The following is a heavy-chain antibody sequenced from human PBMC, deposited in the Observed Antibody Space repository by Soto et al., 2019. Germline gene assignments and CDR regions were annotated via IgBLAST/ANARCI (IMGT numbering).Heavy chain of an antibody. CDR1: GDTFSSYA. Sequence: QGQLVQSGAEVKKPGSSVKVSCKASGDTFSSYAISWVRQAPGQRLEWMGGIIPIFGTTSYAQNFLGRATITADESTSIAYMEVSSLRSDDTAVYYCARVGGGTKVTLHYFDNWGQGTLVTVSP. CDR2: IIPIFGTT. V-gene: IGHV1-69*12. D-gene: IGHD4-17*01. CDR3: ARVGGGTKVTLHYFDN. J-gene: IGHJ4*02.